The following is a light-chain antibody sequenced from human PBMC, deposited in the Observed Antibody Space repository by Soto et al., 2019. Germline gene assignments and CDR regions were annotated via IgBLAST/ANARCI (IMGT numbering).Light chain of an antibody. CDR3: QQYYSTPLT. V-gene: IGKV4-1*01. CDR1: QSVLYSYNNKNY. Sequence: DIVMTQSPDSLAVSLGERATINCKSSQSVLYSYNNKNYLVWYQQKPGQPPKLLLYWASTRESGVPDRFSGSGSGTDFTLTISSLQAEDVAVYYCQQYYSTPLTFGGGTKVDI. J-gene: IGKJ4*01. CDR2: WAS.